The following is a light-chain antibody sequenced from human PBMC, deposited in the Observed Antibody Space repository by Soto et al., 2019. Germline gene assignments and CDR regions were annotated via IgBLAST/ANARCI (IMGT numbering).Light chain of an antibody. Sequence: DLQMTQSPSTLSASVGDGVTITCRASQSGRNSLAWYQQKAVKAPTLLIYDASTLQSGVPARFSGSGPGTDFTLTISSLEPEDFAVYYCQQRSNWPITFGQGTRLEIK. J-gene: IGKJ5*01. CDR1: QSGRNS. V-gene: IGKV1-5*01. CDR3: QQRSNWPIT. CDR2: DAS.